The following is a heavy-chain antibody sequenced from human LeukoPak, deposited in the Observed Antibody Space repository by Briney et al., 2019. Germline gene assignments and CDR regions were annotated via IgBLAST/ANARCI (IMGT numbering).Heavy chain of an antibody. D-gene: IGHD3-9*01. V-gene: IGHV3-53*01. CDR3: ARSSHYDILTGYSEEDAFDI. Sequence: PGGSLRLSCAASGFTVSSNYMSWVRQAPGKGLEWVSVIYSGGSTDYADSVKGRFTISRDNSKNTLYLQMNSLRVEDTAVYYCARSSHYDILTGYSEEDAFDIWGQGTMVTVS. CDR1: GFTVSSNY. J-gene: IGHJ3*02. CDR2: IYSGGST.